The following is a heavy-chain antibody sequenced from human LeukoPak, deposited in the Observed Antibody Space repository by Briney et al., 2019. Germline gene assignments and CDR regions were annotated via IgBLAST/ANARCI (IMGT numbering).Heavy chain of an antibody. J-gene: IGHJ3*02. CDR2: ISSSSSYI. V-gene: IGHV3-21*01. CDR1: GFTFSSYW. CDR3: AREQQDSSGYVHAFDI. D-gene: IGHD3-22*01. Sequence: PGGSLRLSCAASGFTFSSYWMSWVRQAPGKGLEWVSSISSSSSYIYYADSVKGRFTISRDNAKNSLYLQTNSLRAEDTAVYYYAREQQDSSGYVHAFDIWGQGTMVTVSS.